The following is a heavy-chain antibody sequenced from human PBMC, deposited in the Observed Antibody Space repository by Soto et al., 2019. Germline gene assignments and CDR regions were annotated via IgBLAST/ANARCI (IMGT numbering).Heavy chain of an antibody. D-gene: IGHD3-10*01. CDR1: GFTFSSYA. CDR3: AKGTYYYGSAPYYFDY. J-gene: IGHJ4*02. Sequence: GGSLRLSCAASGFTFSSYAMSWVRQAPGKGLEWVSGISDSGGSTYYADSVKGRFTISRDNSKNTLYLQMNSLRAEDTAVYYCAKGTYYYGSAPYYFDYWGQGTLVTVAS. CDR2: ISDSGGST. V-gene: IGHV3-23*01.